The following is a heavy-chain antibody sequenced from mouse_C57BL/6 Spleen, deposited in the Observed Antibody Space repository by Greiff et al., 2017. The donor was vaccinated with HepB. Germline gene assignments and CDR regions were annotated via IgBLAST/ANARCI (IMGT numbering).Heavy chain of an antibody. CDR2: IDPSDSYT. V-gene: IGHV1-59*01. CDR1: GYTFTSYW. J-gene: IGHJ3*01. CDR3: ARSNYGSSPWFAY. Sequence: VQLQQSGAELVRPGTSVKLSCKASGYTFTSYWMHWVKQRPGQGLEWIGVIDPSDSYTNYNQKFKGKATLTVDTSSSTAYMQLSSLTSEDSAVYYCARSNYGSSPWFAYWGQGTLVTVSA. D-gene: IGHD1-1*01.